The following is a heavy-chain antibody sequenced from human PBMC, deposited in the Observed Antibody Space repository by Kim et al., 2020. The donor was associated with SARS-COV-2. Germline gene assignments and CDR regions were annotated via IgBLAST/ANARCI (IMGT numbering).Heavy chain of an antibody. J-gene: IGHJ4*02. Sequence: ASVKVSCKSSGYTFNSYGICWVRQAPGQRLEWMGWISASSGNTEYAQRFQGRVTMTTDTSTSTAYMELNGLISDDTAVYYCARVAWVVIDFWGQGTLVTVSS. CDR1: GYTFNSYG. D-gene: IGHD3-22*01. CDR3: ARVAWVVIDF. CDR2: ISASSGNT. V-gene: IGHV1-18*01.